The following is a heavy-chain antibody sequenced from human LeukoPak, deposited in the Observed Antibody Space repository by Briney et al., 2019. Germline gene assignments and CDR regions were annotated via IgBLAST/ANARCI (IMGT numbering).Heavy chain of an antibody. Sequence: QPGGSLRLSCAASGFTFNSYAMSWVRQAPGKGLEWVSAISGSGGSTYYADSVKGWFTISRDNSKNTLYLQMNSLRAEDTAVYYCAKCYYDSSGYYFGAFDIWGQGTMVTVSS. CDR2: ISGSGGST. CDR3: AKCYYDSSGYYFGAFDI. CDR1: GFTFNSYA. V-gene: IGHV3-23*01. J-gene: IGHJ3*02. D-gene: IGHD3-22*01.